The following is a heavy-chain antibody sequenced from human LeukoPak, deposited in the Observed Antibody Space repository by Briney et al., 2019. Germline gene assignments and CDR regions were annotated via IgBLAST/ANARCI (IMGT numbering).Heavy chain of an antibody. Sequence: GRSVRLSCAACGFTFRPYAMHWVRQAPGKGLEWVAIISLHGRKKLYAESVKGRFTISRHNAENTLYLAMRSLRHDDTVVYYCTRVASLPVSEYYYYGMDDCGPGTTVTGSS. V-gene: IGHV3-30*04. CDR2: ISLHGRKK. CDR3: TRVASLPVSEYYYYGMDD. D-gene: IGHD2-2*01. CDR1: GFTFRPYA. J-gene: IGHJ6*02.